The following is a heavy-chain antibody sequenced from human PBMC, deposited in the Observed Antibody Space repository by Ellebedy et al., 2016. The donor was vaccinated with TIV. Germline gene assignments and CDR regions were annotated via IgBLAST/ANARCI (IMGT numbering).Heavy chain of an antibody. D-gene: IGHD2-21*02. J-gene: IGHJ4*02. CDR1: GFTFSSYW. CDR3: VREIGDWFDY. V-gene: IGHV3-7*01. Sequence: GESLKISCAASGFTFSSYWMSWVRQAPGKGLEWVANIKRDGSEKNYVDSVKGRFTISRDNVKNSQFLQMNSLRAEDTAVYYCVREIGDWFDYWGQGTLVTVSS. CDR2: IKRDGSEK.